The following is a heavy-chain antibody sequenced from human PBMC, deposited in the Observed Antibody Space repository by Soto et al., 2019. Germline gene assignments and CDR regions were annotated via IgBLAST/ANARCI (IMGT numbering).Heavy chain of an antibody. CDR2: INPYSGVT. CDR1: GYTFTGYY. CDR3: ARDRHITAFSHRDDAYGMDV. D-gene: IGHD2-21*01. J-gene: IGHJ6*02. Sequence: QVQLVQSGAEVKKHGASVKVSCKASGYTFTGYYLHWVRQAPGQGLEWMGWINPYSGVTNYAQKFQGRVTMTSDTSISTPYMELSRLRSADTAVYYCARDRHITAFSHRDDAYGMDVWGQGTTVTVSS. V-gene: IGHV1-2*02.